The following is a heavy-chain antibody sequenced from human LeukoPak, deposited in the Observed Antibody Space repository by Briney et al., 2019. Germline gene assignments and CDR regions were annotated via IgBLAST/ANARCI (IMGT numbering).Heavy chain of an antibody. J-gene: IGHJ4*02. Sequence: GGSLRLSCAASGFTFSSYEMNWVRQAPGKGLEWVSYISSSGRTIYYADSVKGRFTISRDNAKNSLYLQMNSLRAEDTAVYYCARDRDAPMITGVVWYYFDYWGQGTLVTVSS. CDR2: ISSSGRTI. CDR1: GFTFSSYE. CDR3: ARDRDAPMITGVVWYYFDY. D-gene: IGHD3-16*01. V-gene: IGHV3-48*03.